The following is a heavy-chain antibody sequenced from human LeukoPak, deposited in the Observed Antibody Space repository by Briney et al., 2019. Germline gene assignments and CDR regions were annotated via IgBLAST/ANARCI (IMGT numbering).Heavy chain of an antibody. J-gene: IGHJ4*02. V-gene: IGHV4-34*01. CDR2: INHSGST. CDR3: ARRPGRGYRPFDH. Sequence: SETLSLTCAVYGGSFSGYYWSWIRQPPGKGLEWIGEINHSGSTNYNPSLKSRVTISVDTSKNQFSLKLSSVTAADTAVYYCARRPGRGYRPFDHWGQGTLVIVSS. D-gene: IGHD5-18*01. CDR1: GGSFSGYY.